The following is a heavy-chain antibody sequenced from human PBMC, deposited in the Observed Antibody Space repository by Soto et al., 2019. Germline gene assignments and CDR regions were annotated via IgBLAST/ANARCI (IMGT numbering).Heavy chain of an antibody. J-gene: IGHJ4*02. D-gene: IGHD1-26*01. V-gene: IGHV1-18*01. Sequence: GASVKLSCKASGYTFISFGISWVRQAPGQGLEWMGWINVYSGKTNYAQKFQGRVTMTTDTSTSTAYMELTSLRSDDTAVYYCARGGWEPHDYWGQGTLVTVSS. CDR2: INVYSGKT. CDR1: GYTFISFG. CDR3: ARGGWEPHDY.